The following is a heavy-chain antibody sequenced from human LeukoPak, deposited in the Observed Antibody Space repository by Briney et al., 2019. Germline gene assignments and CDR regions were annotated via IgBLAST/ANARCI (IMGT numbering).Heavy chain of an antibody. CDR1: GGSVSSGDYY. CDR2: IYYSGST. V-gene: IGHV4-61*08. J-gene: IGHJ4*02. Sequence: SETLSLTCTVSGGSVSSGDYYWSWIRQPPGKGLEWIGYIYYSGSTNYNPSLKSRVTISVDTSKNQFSLKLSSVTAADTAVYYCARQYWGTLVVFDYWGQGTLVTVSS. CDR3: ARQYWGTLVVFDY. D-gene: IGHD3-22*01.